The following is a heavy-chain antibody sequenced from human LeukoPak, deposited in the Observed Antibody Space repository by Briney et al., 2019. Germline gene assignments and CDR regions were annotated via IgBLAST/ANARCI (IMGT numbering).Heavy chain of an antibody. CDR3: VRISSVTQTSYGHFDY. J-gene: IGHJ4*02. V-gene: IGHV3-53*01. D-gene: IGHD3-16*01. Sequence: GGSLRLSCAASGFTVTSNYMSWVRQAPGKGLEWVSVIYDDGSAYYADSVKGRFTISRDNSQNTVSLQMISLRAEDTAVYYCVRISSVTQTSYGHFDYWGQGTLVTVSS. CDR1: GFTVTSNY. CDR2: IYDDGSA.